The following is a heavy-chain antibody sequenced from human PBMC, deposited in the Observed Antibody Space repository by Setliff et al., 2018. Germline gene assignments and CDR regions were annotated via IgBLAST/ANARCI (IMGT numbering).Heavy chain of an antibody. CDR2: VYSTGST. V-gene: IGHV4-61*09. D-gene: IGHD2-15*01. CDR1: GASISSGSHY. CDR3: VRDRYGRNSDGSGVYNWFDS. Sequence: SETLSLTCNVSGASISSGSHYWSWIRQSAGENPTWIGHVYSTGSTNYNPSFESRVSISVDKSNNQFSLKMTSVTAADTAMYYCVRDRYGRNSDGSGVYNWFDSWGQGILVTVSS. J-gene: IGHJ5*01.